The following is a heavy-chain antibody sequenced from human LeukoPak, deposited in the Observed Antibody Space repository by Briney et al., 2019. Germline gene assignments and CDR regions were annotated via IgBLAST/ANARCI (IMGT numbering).Heavy chain of an antibody. D-gene: IGHD3-9*01. CDR3: AKAILTGYYRGYFDY. Sequence: PGGSLRLSCAASGFTVSSNYMSWVRQAPGKGLEWVSVIYSGGSTYYADSVKGRFTISRDNSKNTLYLQMNSLRAEDTAVYYCAKAILTGYYRGYFDYWGQGTLVTVSS. V-gene: IGHV3-53*01. J-gene: IGHJ4*02. CDR2: IYSGGST. CDR1: GFTVSSNY.